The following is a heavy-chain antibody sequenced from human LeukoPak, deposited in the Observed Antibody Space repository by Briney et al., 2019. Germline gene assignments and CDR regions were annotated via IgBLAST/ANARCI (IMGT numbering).Heavy chain of an antibody. CDR3: ARGVYYYDSSGYYYGLYYFDY. CDR2: IYHSGST. D-gene: IGHD3-22*01. V-gene: IGHV4-38-2*01. J-gene: IGHJ4*02. CDR1: GYSISSGYY. Sequence: NASETLSLTCAVSGYSISSGYYWGWIRQPPGQGLEWIGSIYHSGSTYYNPSLKSRVTISVDTSKNQFSLKLSSVTAADTAVYYCARGVYYYDSSGYYYGLYYFDYWGQGTLVTVSS.